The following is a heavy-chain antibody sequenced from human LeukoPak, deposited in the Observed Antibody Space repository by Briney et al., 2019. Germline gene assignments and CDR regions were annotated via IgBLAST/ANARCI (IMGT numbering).Heavy chain of an antibody. V-gene: IGHV3-21*01. CDR2: ISSSSSSYI. Sequence: GSLRLSCAASGFTFSSYAMSWVRQAPGKGLEWVSSISSSSSSYIYYADSVKGRFTISRDNAKNSLYLQMNSLRAEDTAVYYCAGGIGGGLFDYWGQGTLVTVSS. J-gene: IGHJ4*02. CDR3: AGGIGGGLFDY. CDR1: GFTFSSYA. D-gene: IGHD1-26*01.